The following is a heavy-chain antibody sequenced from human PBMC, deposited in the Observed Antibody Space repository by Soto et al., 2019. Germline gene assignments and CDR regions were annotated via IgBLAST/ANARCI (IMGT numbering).Heavy chain of an antibody. J-gene: IGHJ6*02. CDR1: GYTFTGYY. Sequence: ASVKVSCKASGYTFTGYYMHWVRQAPGPGLEWMGWINPNSGGTNYAQKFQGWVTMTRDTSISTAYMELSRLRSDDTAVYYCARFGTYGSGSYGAYYYYGMDVWGQGTTVTVSS. V-gene: IGHV1-2*04. D-gene: IGHD3-10*01. CDR2: INPNSGGT. CDR3: ARFGTYGSGSYGAYYYYGMDV.